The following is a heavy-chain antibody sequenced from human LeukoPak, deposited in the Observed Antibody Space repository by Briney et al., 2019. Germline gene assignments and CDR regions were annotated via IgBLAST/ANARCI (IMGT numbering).Heavy chain of an antibody. CDR3: AGPGAARLDY. Sequence: SETMSLTCAVYGGSFSGYYWSWIRQPPGKGLEWIGEINHRGSTNYNPSLKSRVTISVDTSKNQFSLKLSSVTAADTAVYYCAGPGAARLDYWGQGTLVTVSS. J-gene: IGHJ4*02. CDR2: INHRGST. V-gene: IGHV4-34*01. CDR1: GGSFSGYY. D-gene: IGHD6-6*01.